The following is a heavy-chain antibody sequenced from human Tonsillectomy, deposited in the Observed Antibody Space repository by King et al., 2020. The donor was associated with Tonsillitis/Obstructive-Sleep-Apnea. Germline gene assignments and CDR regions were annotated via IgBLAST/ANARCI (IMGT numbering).Heavy chain of an antibody. V-gene: IGHV2-5*02. CDR3: AHRRLRNYDYIWGSYRWQYYFDY. J-gene: IGHJ4*02. CDR2: IYWDDDK. Sequence: TLKESGPTLVKPTQTLTLTCTFSGFSLSTSGVGVGWIRQPPGKALEWLALIYWDDDKRYSPSLKSRLTITKDTSKNQVVLTMTNMDPVDTATYYCAHRRLRNYDYIWGSYRWQYYFDYWGQGTLVTVSS. D-gene: IGHD3-16*02. CDR1: GFSLSTSGVG.